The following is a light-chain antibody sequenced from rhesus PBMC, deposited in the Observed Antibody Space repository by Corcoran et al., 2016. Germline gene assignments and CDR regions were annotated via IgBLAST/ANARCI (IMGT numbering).Light chain of an antibody. J-gene: IGKJ4*01. CDR1: QGISRY. V-gene: IGKV1-28*03. Sequence: DIQMTQSPSSLSASVGDPVTITCRASQGISRYLNWFQQKLGKAPRLLIYGASSFESGVPSRFRGSGSGIDFTLTIRSRQPEDFAVYYCLQHNSYPLTFGGGTKVELK. CDR3: LQHNSYPLT. CDR2: GAS.